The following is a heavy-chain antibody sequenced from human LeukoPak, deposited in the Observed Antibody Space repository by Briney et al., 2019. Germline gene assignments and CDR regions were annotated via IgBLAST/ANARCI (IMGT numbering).Heavy chain of an antibody. CDR3: ARDAPAEQQQGE. CDR1: GFTFSSYS. Sequence: GGSLRLSCAASGFTFSSYSMSWIRQAPGKGLEWVSYISSSGSTIYYADSVKGRFTISRDNAKNSLYLQMNSLRAEDTAVYYCARDAPAEQQQGEGGQGTLVTVSS. D-gene: IGHD6-13*01. CDR2: ISSSGSTI. V-gene: IGHV3-48*04. J-gene: IGHJ4*02.